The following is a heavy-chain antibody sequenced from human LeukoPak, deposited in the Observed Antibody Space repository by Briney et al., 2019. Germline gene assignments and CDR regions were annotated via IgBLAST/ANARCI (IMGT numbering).Heavy chain of an antibody. V-gene: IGHV1-18*01. CDR2: ISAYNGNT. CDR1: GYTFTSYG. CDR3: ARDSLRFLEWTPRGWFDP. Sequence: ASVKVSCKASGYTFTSYGISWVRQAPGQGLEWMGWISAYNGNTNYAQKLQGRVTMTTDTSTSTAYMELRSLRSDDTAVYYCARDSLRFLEWTPRGWFDPWGQGTLVTVSS. D-gene: IGHD3-3*01. J-gene: IGHJ5*02.